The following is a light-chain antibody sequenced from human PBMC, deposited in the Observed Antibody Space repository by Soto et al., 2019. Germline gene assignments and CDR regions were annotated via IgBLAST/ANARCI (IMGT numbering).Light chain of an antibody. CDR1: RSNIGAGCE. V-gene: IGLV1-40*01. CDR3: QSYDRGLTAYV. CDR2: GND. J-gene: IGLJ1*01. Sequence: QSVLTQPPSVSGAPGQRGTISCTGTRSNIGAGCEVHWYHQLPGTAPKFLVSGNDNRPSGVTDRLSASKSGTSGSLAITGLQAEDEGHYYCQSYDRGLTAYVFGTGTKVTVL.